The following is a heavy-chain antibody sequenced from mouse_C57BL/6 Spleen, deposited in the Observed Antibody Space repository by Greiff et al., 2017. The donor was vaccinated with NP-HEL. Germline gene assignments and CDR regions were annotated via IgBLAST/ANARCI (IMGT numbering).Heavy chain of an antibody. CDR1: GYTFTEYT. CDR3: ARHEDLVYAMDY. Sequence: LVEPGASVKLSCQASGYTFTEYTIHWVKQRSGQGLEWIGWFYPGSGSIKYNEKFKDKATLTADKSSSTVYMELSRLTSEDSAVYFCARHEDLVYAMDYWGQGTSVTVSS. CDR2: FYPGSGSI. V-gene: IGHV1-62-2*01. J-gene: IGHJ4*01.